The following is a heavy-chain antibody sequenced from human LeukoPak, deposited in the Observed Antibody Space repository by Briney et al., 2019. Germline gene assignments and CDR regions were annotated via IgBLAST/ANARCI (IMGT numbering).Heavy chain of an antibody. J-gene: IGHJ4*02. CDR3: ARVPFSTIFGVVIRDYYFDY. CDR1: GGSISSYY. V-gene: IGHV4-59*08. D-gene: IGHD3-3*01. Sequence: SETLSLTCTVSGGSISSYYWSWIRQPPGKGLEWIGYIYYSGSTNYNPSLKSRVTISVDTSKNQFSLKLSSVTAADTAVYYCARVPFSTIFGVVIRDYYFDYWGQGTLVTVSS. CDR2: IYYSGST.